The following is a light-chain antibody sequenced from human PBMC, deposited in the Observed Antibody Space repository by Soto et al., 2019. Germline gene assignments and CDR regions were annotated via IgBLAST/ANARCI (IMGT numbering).Light chain of an antibody. V-gene: IGLV3-1*01. CDR3: QAWDSSTGV. Sequence: SYELTQPPSVSVSPGQTASITCSGDKLGDRYAYWYQQKPGQSPVLVIYQDNKRPSGIPERFSGSNSGNTATLTISGTQSMDEADYYCQAWDSSTGVFGTGTKLTVL. CDR1: KLGDRY. J-gene: IGLJ1*01. CDR2: QDN.